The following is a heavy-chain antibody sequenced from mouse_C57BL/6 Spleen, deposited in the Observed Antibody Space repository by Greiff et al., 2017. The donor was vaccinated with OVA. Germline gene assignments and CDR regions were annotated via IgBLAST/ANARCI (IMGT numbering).Heavy chain of an antibody. J-gene: IGHJ3*01. D-gene: IGHD2-5*01. CDR2: ILPGSGST. V-gene: IGHV1-9*01. CDR1: GYTFTGYW. Sequence: QVQLQQSGAELMKPGASVKLSCKATGYTFTGYWIEWVKQRPGHGLEWIGEILPGSGSTNYNEKFKGKATFTADTSSNTAYMQLSSLTTEESAIYSGARSWAYYSNYGFAYWGQGTLVTVSA. CDR3: ARSWAYYSNYGFAY.